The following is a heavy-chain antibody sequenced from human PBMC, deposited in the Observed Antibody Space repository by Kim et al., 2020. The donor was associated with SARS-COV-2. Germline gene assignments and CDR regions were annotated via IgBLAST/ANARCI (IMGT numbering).Heavy chain of an antibody. D-gene: IGHD2-21*01. V-gene: IGHV3-48*02. J-gene: IGHJ3*02. CDR3: ARGLVVVPSRNAFDI. Sequence: GGSLRLSCAASGFTFSSYSMNWVRQAPGKGLEWVSYISSSSSTIYYADSVKGRFTISRDNAKNSLYLQMNSLRDEDTAVYYCARGLVVVPSRNAFDIWGQGTMVTVSS. CDR1: GFTFSSYS. CDR2: ISSSSSTI.